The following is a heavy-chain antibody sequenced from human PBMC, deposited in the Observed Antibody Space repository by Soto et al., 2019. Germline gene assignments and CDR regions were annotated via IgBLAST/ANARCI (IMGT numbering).Heavy chain of an antibody. CDR1: GGSFSGYY. CDR3: ARGRITIFGVVIVYYGMDV. Sequence: PSETLSLTCAVYGGSFSGYYWSWIRQPPGKGLEWIGEINHSGSTNYNPPLKSRVTISVDTSKNQFSLKLSSVTAADTAVYYCARGRITIFGVVIVYYGMDVWGQGTTVTVSS. CDR2: INHSGST. D-gene: IGHD3-3*01. V-gene: IGHV4-34*01. J-gene: IGHJ6*02.